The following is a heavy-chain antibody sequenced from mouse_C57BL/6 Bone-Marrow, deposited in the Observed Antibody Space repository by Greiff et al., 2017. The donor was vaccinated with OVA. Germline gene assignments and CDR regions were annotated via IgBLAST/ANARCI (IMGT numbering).Heavy chain of an antibody. CDR2: IRNKANNHAT. CDR3: TRFTTVVATQGYFDV. CDR1: GFTLSDAW. J-gene: IGHJ1*03. V-gene: IGHV6-6*01. Sequence: EVKLVESGGGLVQPGGSMKLSCAASGFTLSDAWMDWVRQSPEKGLEWVAEIRNKANNHATYYAESVKGRFTISRDDSKSSVYLQMNSLRAEDTGIYYCTRFTTVVATQGYFDVWGTGTTVTVSS. D-gene: IGHD1-1*01.